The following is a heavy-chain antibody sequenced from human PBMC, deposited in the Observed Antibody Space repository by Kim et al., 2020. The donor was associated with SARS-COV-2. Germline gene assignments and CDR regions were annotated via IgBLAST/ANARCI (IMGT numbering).Heavy chain of an antibody. CDR2: MYYSGNP. V-gene: IGHV4-31*03. Sequence: SETLSLTCSVSGVSVTSGAYYWNWIRQHPGKGLEWIGHMYYSGNPYYTPSLKSRVTMSVDTSKNQFSLRLSSVTAADTAVYYCARDFVNSKWSMDVWYKGHLVTVSS. CDR1: GVSVTSGAYY. CDR3: ARDFVNSKWSMDV. J-gene: IGHJ6*03. D-gene: IGHD4-4*01.